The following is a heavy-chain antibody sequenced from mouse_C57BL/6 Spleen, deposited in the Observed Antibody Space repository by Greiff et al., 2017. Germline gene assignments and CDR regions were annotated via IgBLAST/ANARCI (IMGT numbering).Heavy chain of an antibody. Sequence: VQVVESGPGLVQPSQSLSITCTVSGFSLTSYGVHWVRQSPGKGLEWLGVIWRGGSTDYNAAFMSRLSITKDNSKSQVCFKMNRLQGDDTAIYYCAKKGLYAMDYWGQGTSVTVSS. J-gene: IGHJ4*01. V-gene: IGHV2-5*01. CDR1: GFSLTSYG. CDR2: IWRGGST. CDR3: AKKGLYAMDY.